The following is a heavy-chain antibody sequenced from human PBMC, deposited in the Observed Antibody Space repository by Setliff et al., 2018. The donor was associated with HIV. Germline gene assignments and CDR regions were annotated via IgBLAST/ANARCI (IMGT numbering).Heavy chain of an antibody. J-gene: IGHJ6*03. V-gene: IGHV1-18*01. D-gene: IGHD3-16*01. Sequence: ASVKVSCKAYGCTFINYGITWVRQAPGQGLEWMGRMSTYSGNTDYAQNVQGRFTMTSDTSTTTAYMELRNLRSNDSAVYYCARTVKTTLGDLLSPYYYYMDLWGKGTTVTV. CDR3: ARTVKTTLGDLLSPYYYYMDL. CDR2: MSTYSGNT. CDR1: GCTFINYG.